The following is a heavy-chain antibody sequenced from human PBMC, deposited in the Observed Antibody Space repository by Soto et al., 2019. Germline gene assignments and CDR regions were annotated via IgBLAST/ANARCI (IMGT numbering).Heavy chain of an antibody. Sequence: QVQLVQSGAEVKKPGSSVKVSCKASGGTFSSYAISWVRQAPGQGLEWMGGIIPIFGTANYAQKFQGRVTIPADKSTSTAYMELSSLRSEDTAVYYCARHYGSGSSFGMDVWGQGTTVTVSS. CDR3: ARHYGSGSSFGMDV. J-gene: IGHJ6*02. D-gene: IGHD3-10*01. CDR1: GGTFSSYA. CDR2: IIPIFGTA. V-gene: IGHV1-69*06.